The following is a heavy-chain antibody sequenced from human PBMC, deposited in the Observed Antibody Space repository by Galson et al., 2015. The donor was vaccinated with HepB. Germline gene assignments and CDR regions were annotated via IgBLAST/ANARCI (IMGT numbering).Heavy chain of an antibody. CDR1: GYTFATYA. J-gene: IGHJ4*02. CDR2: INVGNGNT. V-gene: IGHV1-3*01. Sequence: SVKVSCKASGYTFATYAMHWVRQAPGQRLESMGWINVGNGNTKYSQKFQGRVTITRDTAASTAYMELSSLRYEDTAVYYCARVEGEPAAFNYWGQGTLVTVSS. D-gene: IGHD1-1*01. CDR3: ARVEGEPAAFNY.